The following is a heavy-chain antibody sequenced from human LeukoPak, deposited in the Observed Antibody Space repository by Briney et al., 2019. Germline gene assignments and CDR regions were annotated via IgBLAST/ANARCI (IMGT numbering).Heavy chain of an antibody. CDR2: INWNGGST. CDR1: GFTFDDYG. J-gene: IGHJ4*02. CDR3: ASSWGGSYYLGFDY. D-gene: IGHD3-10*01. V-gene: IGHV3-20*04. Sequence: GGSLRLSCAASGFTFDDYGMSWVRQVPGKGLEWVSGINWNGGSTGYADSVKGRFTISRDNAKNSLYLQMNSLRAEDTALYYCASSWGGSYYLGFDYWGQGTLVTVPS.